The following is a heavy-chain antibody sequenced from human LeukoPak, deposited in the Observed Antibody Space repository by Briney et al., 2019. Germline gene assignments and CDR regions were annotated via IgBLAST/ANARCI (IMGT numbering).Heavy chain of an antibody. J-gene: IGHJ6*04. Sequence: ASVKVSCKASGGTFSSYAISRVRQAPGQGLEWMGGIIPIFGTANYAQKFQGRVTITADESTSTAYMELSSLRSEDTAVYYCARDYYGSGSTAQYYYGMDVWGKGTTVTVSS. CDR2: IIPIFGTA. V-gene: IGHV1-69*13. D-gene: IGHD3-10*01. CDR1: GGTFSSYA. CDR3: ARDYYGSGSTAQYYYGMDV.